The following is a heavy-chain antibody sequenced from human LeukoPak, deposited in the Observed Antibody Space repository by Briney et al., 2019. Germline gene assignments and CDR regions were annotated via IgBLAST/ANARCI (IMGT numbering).Heavy chain of an antibody. CDR2: IYYSGST. CDR1: GGSISSYY. D-gene: IGHD6-13*01. J-gene: IGHJ4*02. CDR3: ARHQPGYSSSWYPYYFDY. V-gene: IGHV4-59*08. Sequence: SETLSLTCTVSGGSISSYYWSWIRQPPGKGLEWIGYIYYSGSTNYNPSLKSRVTISVGTSKNQFSLKLSSVTAADTAVYYCARHQPGYSSSWYPYYFDYWGQGTLVTVSS.